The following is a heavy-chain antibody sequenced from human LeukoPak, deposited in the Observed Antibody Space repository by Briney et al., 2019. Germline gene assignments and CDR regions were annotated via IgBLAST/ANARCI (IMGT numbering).Heavy chain of an antibody. CDR2: ISNGGST. V-gene: IGHV4-59*13. Sequence: KSSETLSLTCTVSGGSISSDYGTWIRQPPGKPLEWIGYISNGGSTNYDPSHLSRVTISVDMSKNQVSLKLNSVTAADTAVYYCARYYNRGGYGFDYRGQGALVTVSS. CDR3: ARYYNRGGYGFDY. D-gene: IGHD6-19*01. CDR1: GGSISSDY. J-gene: IGHJ4*02.